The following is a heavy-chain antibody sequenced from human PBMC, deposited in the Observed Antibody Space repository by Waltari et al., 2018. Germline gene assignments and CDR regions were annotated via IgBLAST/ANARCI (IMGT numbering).Heavy chain of an antibody. D-gene: IGHD4-17*01. CDR1: GFTFSSYW. V-gene: IGHV3-7*01. CDR3: ARVFVYGANSGKRPMDV. CDR2: IKQDGSEN. J-gene: IGHJ6*03. Sequence: EVQMVESGGGLVQPGGSLRLSCAASGFTFSSYWMTWVRQAPGKGLEWVANIKQDGSENYYVDSVKGRFTISRDDAKNSLYLQMNSLRNEDTAVYFCARVFVYGANSGKRPMDVWGKGTTVTVFS.